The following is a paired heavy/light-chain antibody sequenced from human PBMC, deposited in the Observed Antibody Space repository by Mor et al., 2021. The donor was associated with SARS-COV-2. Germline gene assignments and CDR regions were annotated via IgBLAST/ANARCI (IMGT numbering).Heavy chain of an antibody. J-gene: IGHJ4*02. CDR2: IGSRTSSYAT. CDR3: TKLRYRSEEDRNC. Sequence: EVQLVESGGGLVQPGESLKLSCAASGFSFSDSIIHWVRQASGKGLEWVGLIGSRTSSYATSYAASVQGRFTVSRDDSTNTAYLQMNSLKAEDTAVYYCTKLRYRSEEDRNCWGQGTLVTVSS. D-gene: IGHD6-25*01. V-gene: IGHV3-73*01. CDR1: GFSFSDSI.
Light chain of an antibody. CDR3: SSYLSSSGTLL. V-gene: IGLV2-14*01. J-gene: IGLJ2*01. CDR2: DVS. Sequence: QSALAQPASVSGSPGQSITISCTGTSSDVANFKYVSWYQQYPGKAPKLMIYDVSNRPSGVSTRFSASKSGNTASLTISGLQAEDEADYYCSSYLSSSGTLLFGGGTKLTVL. CDR1: SSDVANFKY.